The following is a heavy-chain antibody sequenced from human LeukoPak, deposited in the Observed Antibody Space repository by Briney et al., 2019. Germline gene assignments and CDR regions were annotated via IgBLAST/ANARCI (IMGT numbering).Heavy chain of an antibody. CDR3: ARDLRVAAAGSRYYGMDV. V-gene: IGHV3-33*01. Sequence: GGSLRLSCAASGFTFSSYGMHWVRQAPGKGLEWVAVIWYDGSNKYYADSVKGRFTISRDNSKNTLYLQMNSLRAEDTAVYYCARDLRVAAAGSRYYGMDVWGQGTTVTVPS. D-gene: IGHD6-13*01. CDR1: GFTFSSYG. CDR2: IWYDGSNK. J-gene: IGHJ6*02.